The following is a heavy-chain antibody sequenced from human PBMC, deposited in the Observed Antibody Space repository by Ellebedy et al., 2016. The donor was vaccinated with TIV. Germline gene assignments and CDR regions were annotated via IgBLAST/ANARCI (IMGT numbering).Heavy chain of an antibody. Sequence: GESLKISCAASGFTFSGYRMHWVRQGPGKGLEWVAVALVSFDGGNTYYADSVKGRFTISRDNSKNTVYLQMNSLRAEDTATYYCARDNSGYYEFDYWGQGTLVTVSS. CDR3: ARDNSGYYEFDY. J-gene: IGHJ4*02. CDR2: VSFDGGNT. CDR1: GFTFSGYR. D-gene: IGHD3-22*01. V-gene: IGHV3-30*03.